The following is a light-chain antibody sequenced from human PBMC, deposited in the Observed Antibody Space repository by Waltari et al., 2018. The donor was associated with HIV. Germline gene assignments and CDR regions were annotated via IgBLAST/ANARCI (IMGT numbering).Light chain of an antibody. Sequence: DIVMTQSPDSLAVSLGGRATINCKSSQSLLYSSTNKNYLAWYQQRPGQPPKLLIHWAPTRDSGVPDRFIGSGSGTDFTLTISSLQAEDVAVYYCHQYSRTPYTFGQGTKLEIK. CDR1: QSLLYSSTNKNY. CDR2: WAP. J-gene: IGKJ2*01. V-gene: IGKV4-1*01. CDR3: HQYSRTPYT.